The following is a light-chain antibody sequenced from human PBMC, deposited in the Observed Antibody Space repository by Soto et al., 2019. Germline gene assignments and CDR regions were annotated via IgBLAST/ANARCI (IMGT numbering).Light chain of an antibody. Sequence: QSALTQPASVSGSPGQSITISCTGTSSDVGAHNYVSWYQQHPGKAPKLMIYEVSNRPSGVSNRFSGSKSGNTASLTISGLQAEDEGDYYCTSSTSGSLYVFGTGTKLTVL. CDR3: TSSTSGSLYV. V-gene: IGLV2-14*01. J-gene: IGLJ1*01. CDR1: SSDVGAHNY. CDR2: EVS.